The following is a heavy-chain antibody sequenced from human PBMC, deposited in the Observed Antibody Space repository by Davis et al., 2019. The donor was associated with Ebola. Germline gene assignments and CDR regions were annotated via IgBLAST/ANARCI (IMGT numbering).Heavy chain of an antibody. CDR3: ARDGSSGWYNYFDY. J-gene: IGHJ4*02. Sequence: GESLKISCAASGFTFSSYSMNWVRQAPGKGLEWVSSISSSSSYIYYADSVKGRFTISRDNAKNSLYLQMNSLRDEDTAVYYCARDGSSGWYNYFDYWGQGTLVTVSS. D-gene: IGHD6-19*01. V-gene: IGHV3-21*01. CDR1: GFTFSSYS. CDR2: ISSSSSYI.